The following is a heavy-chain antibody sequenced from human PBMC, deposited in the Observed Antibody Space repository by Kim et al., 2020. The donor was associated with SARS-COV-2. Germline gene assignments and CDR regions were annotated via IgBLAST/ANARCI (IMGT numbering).Heavy chain of an antibody. V-gene: IGHV3-48*02. CDR2: ISSSSSTI. CDR3: ARDEHYDFWIWFDP. Sequence: GGSLRLSCAASGFTFSSYSMNWVRQAPGKGLEWVSYISSSSSTIYYADSVKGRFTISRDNAKNSLYLQMNSLRDEDTAVYYCARDEHYDFWIWFDPWGQGTLVTVSS. CDR1: GFTFSSYS. D-gene: IGHD3-3*01. J-gene: IGHJ5*02.